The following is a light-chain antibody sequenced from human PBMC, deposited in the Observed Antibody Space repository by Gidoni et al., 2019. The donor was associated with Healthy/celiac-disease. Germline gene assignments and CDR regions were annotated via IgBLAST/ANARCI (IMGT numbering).Light chain of an antibody. CDR3: QQRSNWSWT. CDR1: LSVSSY. CDR2: DAS. V-gene: IGKV3-11*01. J-gene: IGKJ1*01. Sequence: EIVLTQSPATLSLSPGERATLSCRASLSVSSYLAWYQQKPGQAPRLLIYDASTRATGIPARFSGSGSGTDFTLTISSLEPEDFAVYYCQQRSNWSWTFGHXTKVEIK.